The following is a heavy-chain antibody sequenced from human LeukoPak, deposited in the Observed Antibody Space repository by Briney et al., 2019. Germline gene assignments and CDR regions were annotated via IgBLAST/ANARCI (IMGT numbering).Heavy chain of an antibody. D-gene: IGHD1-26*01. J-gene: IGHJ6*03. CDR3: ARHGVGPDYYYYYMDV. V-gene: IGHV4-59*08. Sequence: SETLSLTCTVSGGSISSYYWSWIRQPPGKGLEWIEYIYYSGSTNYNPSLKSRVTISVDTSKNQFSLKLSSVTAADTAVYYCARHGVGPDYYYYYMDVWGKGTTVTVSS. CDR2: IYYSGST. CDR1: GGSISSYY.